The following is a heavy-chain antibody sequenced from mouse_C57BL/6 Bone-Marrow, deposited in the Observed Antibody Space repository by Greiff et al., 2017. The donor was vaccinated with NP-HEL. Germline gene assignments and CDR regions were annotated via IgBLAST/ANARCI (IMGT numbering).Heavy chain of an antibody. CDR2: ISSGGDYI. D-gene: IGHD3-3*01. CDR1: GFTFSSYA. V-gene: IGHV5-9-1*02. CDR3: TRDEGGLFDY. J-gene: IGHJ2*01. Sequence: EVKVVESGEGLVKPGGSLKLSCAASGFTFSSYAMSWVRQTPEKRLEWVAYISSGGDYIYYADTVKGRFTISRDNARNTLYLQMSSLKSEDTAMYYCTRDEGGLFDYWGQGTTLTVSS.